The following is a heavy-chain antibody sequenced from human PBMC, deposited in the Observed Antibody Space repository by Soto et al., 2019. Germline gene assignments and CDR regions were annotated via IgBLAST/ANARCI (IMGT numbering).Heavy chain of an antibody. CDR2: IYPGDSDT. D-gene: IGHD3-16*01. CDR1: GYSFTSYW. J-gene: IGHJ6*02. V-gene: IGHV5-51*01. Sequence: PGESLKISCKGSGYSFTSYWSGWVRQMPGKGLEWMGIIYPGDSDTRYSPSFQGQVTISADKCISTAYLQWSSLKASDTAMYYCARRVGGGYYYYYYGMDVWGQGTTVTVSS. CDR3: ARRVGGGYYYYYYGMDV.